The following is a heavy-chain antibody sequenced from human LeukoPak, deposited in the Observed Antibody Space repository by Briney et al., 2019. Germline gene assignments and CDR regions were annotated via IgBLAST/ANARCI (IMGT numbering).Heavy chain of an antibody. J-gene: IGHJ4*02. CDR1: GYTFTSYA. CDR2: INTNTGNP. D-gene: IGHD6-19*01. Sequence: VASVTVSCKASGYTFTSYAMNWVRQAPGQGLEWMGWINTNTGNPTYAQGFTGRFVFSLDTSVSTAYLQISSLKAENTAVYYCATERWPAGYWGQGTLVTVSS. CDR3: ATERWPAGY. V-gene: IGHV7-4-1*02.